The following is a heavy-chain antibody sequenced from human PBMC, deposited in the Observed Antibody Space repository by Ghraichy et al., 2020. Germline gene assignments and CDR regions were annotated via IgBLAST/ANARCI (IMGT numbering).Heavy chain of an antibody. V-gene: IGHV1-69*13. Sequence: SVKVSCKASGGTFSSYAISWVRQAPGQGLEWMGGIIPIFGTANYAQKFQGRVTITADESTSTAYMELSSLRSEDTAVYYCARDREYSYGRGDYYYYGMDVWGQGTTVTVSS. D-gene: IGHD5-18*01. CDR2: IIPIFGTA. J-gene: IGHJ6*02. CDR3: ARDREYSYGRGDYYYYGMDV. CDR1: GGTFSSYA.